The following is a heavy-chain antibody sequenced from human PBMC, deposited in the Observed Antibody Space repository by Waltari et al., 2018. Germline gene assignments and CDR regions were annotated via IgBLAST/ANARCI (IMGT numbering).Heavy chain of an antibody. CDR2: IYHSGGT. Sequence: QVQLQESGPGLVKPSETLSLTCAVSGYSISSGYYWGWTRQPPGQGLAWIGSIYHSGGTYYNPSLKSRVTISVDTSKNQFSLRLSSVTAADTAVYYCARHIVATNWFDPWGQGTLVTVSS. J-gene: IGHJ5*02. CDR1: GYSISSGYY. D-gene: IGHD5-12*01. CDR3: ARHIVATNWFDP. V-gene: IGHV4-38-2*01.